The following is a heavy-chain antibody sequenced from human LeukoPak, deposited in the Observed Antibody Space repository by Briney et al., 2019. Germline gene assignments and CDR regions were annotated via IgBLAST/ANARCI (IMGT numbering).Heavy chain of an antibody. CDR3: AKDPTVATNRDY. Sequence: GGSLRLSCAASGFTFSSYGMHWVRQAPGKGLEWVAVISYDGSNKYYADSVKGRFTISRDNSKNTLYLQMNSLRAEDTAVYYCAKDPTVATNRDYWGQGTLVTVSS. J-gene: IGHJ4*02. CDR1: GFTFSSYG. V-gene: IGHV3-30*18. CDR2: ISYDGSNK. D-gene: IGHD4-11*01.